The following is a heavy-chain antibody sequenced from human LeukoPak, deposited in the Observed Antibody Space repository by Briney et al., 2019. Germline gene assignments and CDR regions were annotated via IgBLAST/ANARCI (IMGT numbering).Heavy chain of an antibody. D-gene: IGHD4-17*01. CDR1: GGSISSGSYY. V-gene: IGHV4-61*02. CDR2: IYTSGST. J-gene: IGHJ4*02. Sequence: PSQTLSLTCTVSGGSISSGSYYWSWIRQPAGKGLEWIGRIYTSGSTNYNPSLKSRVTISVDTSKNQFSLKLSSVTAADTAVYYCARDHDYAFDYWGQGTLVTVSS. CDR3: ARDHDYAFDY.